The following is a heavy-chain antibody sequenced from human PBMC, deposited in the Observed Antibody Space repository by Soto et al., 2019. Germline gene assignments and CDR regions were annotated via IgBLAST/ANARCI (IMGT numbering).Heavy chain of an antibody. D-gene: IGHD5-18*01. V-gene: IGHV4-39*07. CDR2: IYYTGGT. CDR3: ARGYSYGNNWFDP. Sequence: SETLSLTCTVSGDSISTRSNYWAWIRQPPGKGLEWIGSIYYTGGTYYNPSLKSRVTISVDTSKNQLSLKLSSVTAADTAVYYCARGYSYGNNWFDPWGQGTLVTVSS. J-gene: IGHJ5*02. CDR1: GDSISTRSNY.